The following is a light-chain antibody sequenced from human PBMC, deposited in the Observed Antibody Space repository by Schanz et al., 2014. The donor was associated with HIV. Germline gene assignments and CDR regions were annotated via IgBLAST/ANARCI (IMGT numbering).Light chain of an antibody. V-gene: IGKV1-5*03. CDR3: QQYNARSYT. J-gene: IGKJ2*01. CDR2: EAS. Sequence: DIQMTQSPSTLSASVGDRISITCRASQSISGWLAWYQQKPGEAPNLLISEASTLDSGVPSRFSGSGFGTEFTLVISSLQPEDFATYYCQQYNARSYTFGQGTKLEIE. CDR1: QSISGW.